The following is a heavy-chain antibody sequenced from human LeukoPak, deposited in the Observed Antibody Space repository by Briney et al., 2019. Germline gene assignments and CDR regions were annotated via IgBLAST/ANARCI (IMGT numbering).Heavy chain of an antibody. D-gene: IGHD6-13*01. CDR2: ISGSGGST. CDR3: AKDLEYSSSWYGYYFDY. V-gene: IGHV3-23*01. CDR1: GFTFSSYA. Sequence: GGSLRLPCAASGFTFSSYAMSWVRQAPGKGLEWVSAISGSGGSTYYADSVKGRFTISRDNSKNTLYLQMNSLRAEDTAVYYCAKDLEYSSSWYGYYFDYWGQGTLVAVSS. J-gene: IGHJ4*02.